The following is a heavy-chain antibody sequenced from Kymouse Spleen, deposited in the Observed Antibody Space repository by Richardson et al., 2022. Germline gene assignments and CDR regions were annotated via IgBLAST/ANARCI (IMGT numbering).Heavy chain of an antibody. Sequence: EVQLVESGGGLVKPGGSLRLSCAASGFTFSSYSMNWVRQAPGKGLEWVSSISSSSSYIYYADSVKGRFTISRDNAKNSLYLQMNSLRAEDTAVYYCARGGTGNYYYYGMDVWGQGTTVTVSS. J-gene: IGHJ6*02. CDR1: GFTFSSYS. CDR3: ARGGTGNYYYYGMDV. CDR2: ISSSSSYI. V-gene: IGHV3-21*03. D-gene: IGHD1-1*01,IGHD1-20*01,IGHD1-7*01.